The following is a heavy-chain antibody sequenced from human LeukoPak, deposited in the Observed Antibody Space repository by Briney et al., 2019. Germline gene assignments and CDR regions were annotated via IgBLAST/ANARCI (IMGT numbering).Heavy chain of an antibody. CDR2: INGSGGST. Sequence: GGSLRLSCAASGFTFSSYAMRWVRQAPGKGLEWVSTINGSGGSTDYADSVKGRFTISRDNSKNTVFLQINSLRADDTSVYYCARSVMMYASTYYFHYWGQGTLVTVSS. J-gene: IGHJ4*02. D-gene: IGHD2-8*01. CDR3: ARSVMMYASTYYFHY. V-gene: IGHV3-23*01. CDR1: GFTFSSYA.